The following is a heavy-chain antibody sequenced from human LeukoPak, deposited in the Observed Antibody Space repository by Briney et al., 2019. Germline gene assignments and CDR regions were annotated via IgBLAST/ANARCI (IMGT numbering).Heavy chain of an antibody. CDR1: GGSISSYY. D-gene: IGHD3-10*01. CDR2: IYYSGST. Sequence: SETLSLTCTVSGGSISSYYWSWIRQPPGKGLEWIGYIYYSGSTNYNPSLKSRVTISVDTSKNQFSLKLSSVTAADTAVYYCARGLYYYGSGSYWTYMDVWGKGTTVTISS. V-gene: IGHV4-59*01. CDR3: ARGLYYYGSGSYWTYMDV. J-gene: IGHJ6*03.